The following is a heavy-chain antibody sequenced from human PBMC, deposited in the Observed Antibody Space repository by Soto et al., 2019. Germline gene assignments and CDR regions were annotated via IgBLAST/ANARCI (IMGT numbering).Heavy chain of an antibody. CDR1: GGSIRSGDYY. J-gene: IGHJ4*02. D-gene: IGHD3-22*01. V-gene: IGHV4-31*02. CDR3: ARSSGLEFDSSGYSYYFDY. Sequence: SETLSLTCTVSGGSIRSGDYYWSWIRQPPGKGLEWIGYIYYSGSTYYNPSLKSRVTMSVDSSKNQFSLKLSSVTAADTAVFYCARSSGLEFDSSGYSYYFDYWGQGTQVTVSS. CDR2: IYYSGST.